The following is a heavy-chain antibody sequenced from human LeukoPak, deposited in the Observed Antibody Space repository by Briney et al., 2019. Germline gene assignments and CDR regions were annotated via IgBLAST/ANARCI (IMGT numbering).Heavy chain of an antibody. J-gene: IGHJ4*02. CDR1: GYTFTSYG. CDR2: ISAYNGNT. D-gene: IGHD3-9*01. V-gene: IGHV1-18*01. CDR3: ARVLRTDLPTYYDILTGYYPFDY. Sequence: GASVKVSCKASGYTFTSYGISWVRQAPGQGLEWMRWISAYNGNTNYAQKLQGRVTMTTDTSTSTAYMELRSLRSDDTAVYYCARVLRTDLPTYYDILTGYYPFDYWGQGTLVTVSS.